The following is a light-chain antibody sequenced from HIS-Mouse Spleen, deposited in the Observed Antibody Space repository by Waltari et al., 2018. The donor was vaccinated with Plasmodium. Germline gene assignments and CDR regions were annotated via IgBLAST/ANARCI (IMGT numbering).Light chain of an antibody. V-gene: IGLV2-8*01. Sequence: QSALTQPPSASGSPGQSVTISCTGTSSDVGGYNYVSWDQQHPGKAPQLMIYEVSKRPSGVPDRFSGSKSGNTASLTVSGLQAEDEADYYCSSYAGSNNLVFGGGTKLTVL. CDR1: SSDVGGYNY. CDR3: SSYAGSNNLV. J-gene: IGLJ2*01. CDR2: EVS.